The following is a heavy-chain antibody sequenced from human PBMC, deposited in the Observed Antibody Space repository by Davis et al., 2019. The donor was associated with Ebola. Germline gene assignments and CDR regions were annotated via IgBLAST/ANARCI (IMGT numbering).Heavy chain of an antibody. Sequence: GESLKISCTASGFAFSNYNMNWVRQAPGKGLEWVSSITTNGWSTYYADSVKGRFIISRDNAKNSLFLQMHGLRGDDTAVYFCARETPISSRSDWWGQGTLVTVSS. V-gene: IGHV3-48*01. CDR1: GFAFSNYN. CDR3: ARETPISSRSDW. CDR2: ITTNGWST. J-gene: IGHJ4*02. D-gene: IGHD2-2*01.